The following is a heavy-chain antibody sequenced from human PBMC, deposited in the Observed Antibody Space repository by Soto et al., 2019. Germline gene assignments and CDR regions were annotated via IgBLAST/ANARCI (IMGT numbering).Heavy chain of an antibody. CDR1: GFTFSSYS. CDR2: ISSSSSTI. CDR3: SKDRARAAADYYFDY. Sequence: PGGSLRLSCAASGFTFSSYSMNWVRQAPGKGLEWVSYISSSSSTIYYADSVKGRFTISRDNAKNSLYLQMNSLRAEDTAVYYCSKDRARAAADYYFDYWCQGTPVTVSS. D-gene: IGHD6-13*01. V-gene: IGHV3-48*01. J-gene: IGHJ4*02.